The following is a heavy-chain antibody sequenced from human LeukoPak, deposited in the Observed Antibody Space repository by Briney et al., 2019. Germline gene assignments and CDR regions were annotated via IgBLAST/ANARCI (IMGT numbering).Heavy chain of an antibody. Sequence: SETLSLTCTVSGGFVNNYYWSWVRQPAGKGLEYIGRIYSSGSAHYNPSLQSRVTMSVDTSKSQFSLQVSSVTAADTAVYYCPRGGPEEELHHFDYWGQGILVTVSS. V-gene: IGHV4-4*07. CDR1: GGFVNNYY. J-gene: IGHJ4*02. D-gene: IGHD1-14*01. CDR3: PRGGPEEELHHFDY. CDR2: IYSSGSA.